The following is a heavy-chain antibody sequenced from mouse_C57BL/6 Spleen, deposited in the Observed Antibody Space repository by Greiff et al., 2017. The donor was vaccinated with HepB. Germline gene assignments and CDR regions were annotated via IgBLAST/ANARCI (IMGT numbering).Heavy chain of an antibody. Sequence: EVKLLESGGGLVQPGGSLKLSCASSGIDFSRYWMSWVRRAPGKGLEWIGEINPDSSTINYAPSLKDKFIISRDNAKNTLYLQMSKVRSEDTALYYCASGITTVVDWYFDVWGTGTTVTVSS. CDR1: GIDFSRYW. CDR2: INPDSSTI. V-gene: IGHV4-1*01. CDR3: ASGITTVVDWYFDV. D-gene: IGHD1-1*01. J-gene: IGHJ1*03.